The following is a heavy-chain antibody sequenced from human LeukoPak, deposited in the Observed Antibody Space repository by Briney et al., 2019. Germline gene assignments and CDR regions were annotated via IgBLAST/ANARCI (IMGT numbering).Heavy chain of an antibody. Sequence: GGSLRLSCAASGFTVSSNYMSWVRQAPGKGLEWVSVIYSGGSTYYADSMKGRFTISRDNAKNSLYLQMNSLRAEDTAVYYCARALWSGPVYYGMDVWGQGTTVTVSS. V-gene: IGHV3-53*01. CDR3: ARALWSGPVYYGMDV. J-gene: IGHJ6*02. CDR2: IYSGGST. D-gene: IGHD3-10*01. CDR1: GFTVSSNY.